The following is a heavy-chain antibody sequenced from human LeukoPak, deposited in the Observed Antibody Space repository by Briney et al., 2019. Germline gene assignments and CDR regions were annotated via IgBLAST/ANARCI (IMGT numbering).Heavy chain of an antibody. CDR3: ANDDSSGPFGY. J-gene: IGHJ4*02. CDR2: IKEDGTET. D-gene: IGHD3-22*01. CDR1: GFMFSSNW. Sequence: PGGSLRLSCAASGFMFSSNWMSWVRLAPGKGLEWVANIKEDGTETYYVDSVKGRFTISRDNSKNTLYLQMNSLRAEDTAVYYCANDDSSGPFGYWGQGTLVTVSS. V-gene: IGHV3-7*03.